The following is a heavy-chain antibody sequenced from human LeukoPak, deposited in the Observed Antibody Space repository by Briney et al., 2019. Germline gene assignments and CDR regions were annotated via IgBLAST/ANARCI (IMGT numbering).Heavy chain of an antibody. V-gene: IGHV3-74*01. CDR1: GFTFSSYW. Sequence: PGGSLRLSCAASGFTFSSYWMNWVRQAPGKGLVWVSRIASDGSSTTYADSVKGRFGISRDNAKNTLYLQMNSLRVEDTAVYYCARSRPHGNDYWGQGTLVTVSS. D-gene: IGHD4-23*01. J-gene: IGHJ4*02. CDR3: ARSRPHGNDY. CDR2: IASDGSST.